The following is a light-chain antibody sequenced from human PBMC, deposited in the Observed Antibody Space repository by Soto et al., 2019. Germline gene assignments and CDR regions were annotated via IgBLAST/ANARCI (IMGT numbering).Light chain of an antibody. Sequence: QSALTQPPSASGSPGQSVTISCTGTSSDVGGYNYVSWYQQYPGKAPKLMIYEVNKRPSGVPDRFSGSKSGNTASLTVSGLQAEDEADYYCSSYGGYYKYVFGTGTKLTVL. CDR2: EVN. CDR1: SSDVGGYNY. CDR3: SSYGGYYKYV. J-gene: IGLJ1*01. V-gene: IGLV2-8*01.